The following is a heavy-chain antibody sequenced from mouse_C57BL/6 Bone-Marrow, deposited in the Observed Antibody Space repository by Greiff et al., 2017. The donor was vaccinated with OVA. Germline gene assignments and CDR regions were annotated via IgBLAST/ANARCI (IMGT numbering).Heavy chain of an antibody. CDR3: ARDDSNYDYYAMDY. V-gene: IGHV1-69*01. D-gene: IGHD2-5*01. Sequence: VKLQQPGAELVMPGASVKLSCKASGYTFTSYWMHWVKQRPGQGLEWIGEIDPSDSYTNYNQKFKGKSTLTVDKSSSTAYMQLSSLTSEDSAVYYCARDDSNYDYYAMDYWGQGTSVTVSS. CDR1: GYTFTSYW. J-gene: IGHJ4*01. CDR2: IDPSDSYT.